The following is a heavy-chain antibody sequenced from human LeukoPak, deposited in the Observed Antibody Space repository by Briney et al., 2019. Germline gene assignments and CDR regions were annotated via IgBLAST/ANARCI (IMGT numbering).Heavy chain of an antibody. J-gene: IGHJ3*02. D-gene: IGHD1-26*01. CDR2: IYYSGST. CDR3: ARQRGSFDAFDI. Sequence: PSETLSLTCTVSGGSISSYYWSWIRQPPGKGLERIGYIYYSGSTNYNPSLKSRVTISVDTSKNQFSLKLSSVTAADTAVYYCARQRGSFDAFDIWGQGTMVTVSS. CDR1: GGSISSYY. V-gene: IGHV4-59*08.